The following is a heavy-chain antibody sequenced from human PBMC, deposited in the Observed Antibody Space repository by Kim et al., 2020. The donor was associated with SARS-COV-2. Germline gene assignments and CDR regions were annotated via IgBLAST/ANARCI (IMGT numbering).Heavy chain of an antibody. CDR2: IYNSET. J-gene: IGHJ5*02. D-gene: IGHD2-15*01. V-gene: IGHV4-59*13. CDR1: GGSISGSY. Sequence: SETLSLTCSVSGGSISGSYWNWIRQPPGKGLEWIGYIYNSETTFNPSLKSRVTISVDTSKKQFSLDLSSVTTADTAVYYCAGGSGLLLYHWGQGTLVTVS. CDR3: AGGSGLLLYH.